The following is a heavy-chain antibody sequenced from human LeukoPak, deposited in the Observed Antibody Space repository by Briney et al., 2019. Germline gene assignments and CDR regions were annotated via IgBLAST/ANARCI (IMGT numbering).Heavy chain of an antibody. CDR1: GGSFSCYY. J-gene: IGHJ2*01. CDR2: INHSGST. CDR3: ARDWRNKYSNSYSRGEWYFDL. Sequence: SETLSLTSAVYGGSFSCYYWSWIRQPPGKGLEWIGVINHSGSTNYNPSLKSRVTISVDTSKNQFSLKLSSVTAAHTAVYYCARDWRNKYSNSYSRGEWYFDLWGRGTLVTVSS. V-gene: IGHV4-34*01. D-gene: IGHD6-13*01.